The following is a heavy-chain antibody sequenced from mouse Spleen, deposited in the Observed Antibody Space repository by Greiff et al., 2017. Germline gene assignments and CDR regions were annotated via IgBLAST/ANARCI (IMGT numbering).Heavy chain of an antibody. J-gene: IGHJ4*01. CDR2: ISSGGSYT. CDR3: ARRGWDGYYAMDY. V-gene: IGHV5-6*01. CDR1: GFTFSSYG. D-gene: IGHD4-1*01. Sequence: EVQLVESGGDLVKPGGSLKLSCAASGFTFSSYGMSWVRQTPDKRLEWVATISSGGSYTYYPDSVKGRFTISRDNAKNTLYLQMSSLKSEDTAMYYCARRGWDGYYAMDYWGQGTSVTVSS.